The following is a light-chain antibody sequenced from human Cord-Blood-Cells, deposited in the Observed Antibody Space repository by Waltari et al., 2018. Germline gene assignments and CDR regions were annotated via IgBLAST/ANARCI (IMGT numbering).Light chain of an antibody. Sequence: QSALTPRAPVSGSPGQSITIPCTGTSRAVGGYNNYPWYHQHPGKAPKPMFYDVSNRPTGGSHRFSGSKSSNTASRTISGLQAEDEADYYCSSYTSSSTRFGGGTKLTVL. J-gene: IGLJ2*01. V-gene: IGLV2-14*01. CDR2: DVS. CDR3: SSYTSSSTR. CDR1: SRAVGGYNN.